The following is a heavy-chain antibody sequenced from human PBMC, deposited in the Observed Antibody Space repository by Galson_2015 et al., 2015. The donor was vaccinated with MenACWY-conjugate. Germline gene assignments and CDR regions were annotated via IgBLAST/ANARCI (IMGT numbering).Heavy chain of an antibody. CDR2: ISDRGTYT. V-gene: IGHV3-23*01. Sequence: LRLSCAASGFTFNNYALNWLRQAPGQGLEWLSVISDRGTYTAYADSVKGRFAISRDNSKDTVFLQMTSLGVEDTAVYFCGKDKVADTAMGIEHWGQGALVSVSS. J-gene: IGHJ1*01. CDR3: GKDKVADTAMGIEH. CDR1: GFTFNNYA. D-gene: IGHD5-18*01.